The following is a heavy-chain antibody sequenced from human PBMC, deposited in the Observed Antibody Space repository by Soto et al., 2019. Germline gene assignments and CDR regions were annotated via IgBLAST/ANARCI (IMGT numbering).Heavy chain of an antibody. CDR2: INHSGST. J-gene: IGHJ5*02. CDR1: GGSFSGYY. V-gene: IGHV4-34*01. D-gene: IGHD3-3*01. Sequence: QVQLQQWGAGLLKPSETLSLTCAVYGGSFSGYYWSWIRQPPVKGLESIGAINHSGSTHYNPSLQSRVTISVDTSKNQFSLKLSSVTAADTAVYYCARGSPRYDFWSGYYNWFDPWGQGTLVTVS. CDR3: ARGSPRYDFWSGYYNWFDP.